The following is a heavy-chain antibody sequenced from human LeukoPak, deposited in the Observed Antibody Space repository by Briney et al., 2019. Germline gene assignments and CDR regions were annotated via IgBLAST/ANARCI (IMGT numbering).Heavy chain of an antibody. CDR3: ARDSNPDYYDSSGDYYYGMDV. CDR1: GGSISSYY. J-gene: IGHJ6*02. V-gene: IGHV4-59*01. Sequence: SETLSLTCTVSGGSISSYYWSWIRQPPGKGLEWIGYIYYSGSTNYNPSLKSRVTISVDTSKNQFSLKLSSVTAADTAVYYCARDSNPDYYDSSGDYYYGMDVWGQGTTVTVSS. CDR2: IYYSGST. D-gene: IGHD3-22*01.